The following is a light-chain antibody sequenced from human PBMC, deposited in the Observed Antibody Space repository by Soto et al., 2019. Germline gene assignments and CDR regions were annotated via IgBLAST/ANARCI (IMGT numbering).Light chain of an antibody. V-gene: IGKV3-11*01. Sequence: EIVLTQSPATLSLSPGERATLSCRASQSVSNYSAWYQQKPGQAPRLLIYDASNRATGIPARFSGSGSGTDFTLTISSLEPEDFAVYYCQQRSNWPLLTFGGGTKVEI. J-gene: IGKJ4*01. CDR1: QSVSNY. CDR3: QQRSNWPLLT. CDR2: DAS.